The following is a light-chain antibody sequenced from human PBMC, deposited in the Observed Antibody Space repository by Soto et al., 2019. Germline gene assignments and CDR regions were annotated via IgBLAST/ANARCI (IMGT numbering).Light chain of an antibody. Sequence: QSVLTQPPSVSGAPGQRVTISCTGSSSNIGAGFDVHWYQHLTGTAPKLLIYTNTNRPSGVPDRFSGSKSGTSGSLAITGLQAEDEADYYCQSYDSSVSGYVVFGGGTKLTVL. CDR3: QSYDSSVSGYVV. V-gene: IGLV1-40*01. CDR2: TNT. CDR1: SSNIGAGFD. J-gene: IGLJ2*01.